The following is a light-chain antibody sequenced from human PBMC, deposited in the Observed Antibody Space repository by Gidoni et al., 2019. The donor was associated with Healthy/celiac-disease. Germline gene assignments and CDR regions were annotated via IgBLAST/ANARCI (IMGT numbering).Light chain of an antibody. CDR3: QQYNSYSQT. V-gene: IGKV1-5*03. CDR2: KAS. CDR1: QSISSW. J-gene: IGKJ1*01. Sequence: DIQITQSPSTLSASVGDRVTITCRASQSISSWLAWYQQKPGKAPKLLIYKASSLESGVPSRFSGSGSGTEFTLTISSLQPDDFATYYCQQYNSYSQTFXXXTKVEIK.